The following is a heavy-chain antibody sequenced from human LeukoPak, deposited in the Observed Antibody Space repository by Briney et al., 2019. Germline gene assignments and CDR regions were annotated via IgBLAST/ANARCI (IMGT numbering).Heavy chain of an antibody. Sequence: ASVKVSCKASGYTFTSYAMHWVRQAPGQRLEWMGWVNAGNGNTKYSQKFQGRVTITRDTSASTAYMELSSLRSEDTAVYYCARGGNYYDSSGYPYWGQGTLVTVSS. D-gene: IGHD3-22*01. CDR2: VNAGNGNT. CDR1: GYTFTSYA. V-gene: IGHV1-3*01. J-gene: IGHJ4*02. CDR3: ARGGNYYDSSGYPY.